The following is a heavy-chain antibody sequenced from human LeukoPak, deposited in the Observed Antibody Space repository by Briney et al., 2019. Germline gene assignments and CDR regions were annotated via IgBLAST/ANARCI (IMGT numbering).Heavy chain of an antibody. D-gene: IGHD3-22*01. CDR1: GFTFRNYA. J-gene: IGHJ4*02. Sequence: GGSLRLSCAAPGFTFRNYAMYWVRQAPWKGLEWVPGISGNGDKSYYADSVKGRFTISIDNSKSTLHLQMNSLRGENTAVYYCAKMDYSDRSGFAPLFECWGQGTQVTVSS. CDR2: ISGNGDKS. V-gene: IGHV3-23*01. CDR3: AKMDYSDRSGFAPLFEC.